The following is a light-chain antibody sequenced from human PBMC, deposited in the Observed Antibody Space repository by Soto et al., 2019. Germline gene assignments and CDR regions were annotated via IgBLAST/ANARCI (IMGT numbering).Light chain of an antibody. CDR3: QQRSNWRVT. Sequence: EIVFTQSPSTLSLSPPERSTLSCRASQSVNIYLAWYQQKPGQAPRLLIYDASNRATGIPARFSGSGSGTDFTLTISSLEPEDIAVYYCQQRSNWRVTFGGGTKVDIK. J-gene: IGKJ4*01. CDR2: DAS. V-gene: IGKV3-11*01. CDR1: QSVNIY.